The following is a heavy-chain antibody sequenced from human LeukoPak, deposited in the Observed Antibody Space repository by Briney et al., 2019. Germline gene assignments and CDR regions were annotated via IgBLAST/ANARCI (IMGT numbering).Heavy chain of an antibody. CDR2: IIPIFGTA. D-gene: IGHD2-2*01. V-gene: IGHV1-69*13. Sequence: AASVKVSCKASGGTFSSYAISWVRQAPGQGLEWMGGIIPIFGTANYAQKFQGRVTITADESTSTAYMELSSLRSEDTAVYYCARDSRYCSSTSCLYYYYGMDVWGQGTTVTVSS. J-gene: IGHJ6*02. CDR1: GGTFSSYA. CDR3: ARDSRYCSSTSCLYYYYGMDV.